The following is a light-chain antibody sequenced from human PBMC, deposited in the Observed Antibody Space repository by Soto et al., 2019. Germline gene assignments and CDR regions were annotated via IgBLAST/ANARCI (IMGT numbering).Light chain of an antibody. CDR3: QQYSSSPPEFT. CDR1: QSVSSSY. V-gene: IGKV3-20*01. CDR2: GAS. J-gene: IGKJ3*01. Sequence: EIVLTQSPCTLSLSPGERATLSCRASQSVSSSYLAWYQQRPGQAPRLLIFGASYRATGIPDRFSGSGSGTDFTLTISRLEPEDFAVYSCQQYSSSPPEFTFGPGTKVDSK.